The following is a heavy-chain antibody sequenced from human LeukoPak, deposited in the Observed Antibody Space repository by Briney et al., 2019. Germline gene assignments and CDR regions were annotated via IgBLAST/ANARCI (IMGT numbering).Heavy chain of an antibody. Sequence: PGGSLRLSCAASGFTVSSNYMSWVRQAPGKGLGWGSVIYSGGSTYYADSVKGRFTISRDNSKNTLYLQMNSLRAEDTAVYYCASGHGNAYYYYYYMDVWGKGTTVTVSS. CDR2: IYSGGST. J-gene: IGHJ6*03. D-gene: IGHD4-23*01. CDR1: GFTVSSNY. V-gene: IGHV3-53*01. CDR3: ASGHGNAYYYYYYMDV.